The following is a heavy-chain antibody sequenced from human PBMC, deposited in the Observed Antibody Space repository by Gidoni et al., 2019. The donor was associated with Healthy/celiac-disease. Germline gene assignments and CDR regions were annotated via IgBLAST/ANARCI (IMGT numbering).Heavy chain of an antibody. D-gene: IGHD2-21*02. CDR1: GFTFSSYS. CDR3: ARDIAYCGGDCPPDYGMDV. V-gene: IGHV3-21*01. CDR2: ISSSSSYI. J-gene: IGHJ6*02. Sequence: EVQLVESGGGLVKPGGSLRLSCAASGFTFSSYSMNWVRQAPGKGLEWVSSISSSSSYIYYADSVKGRFTISRDNAKNSLYLQMNSLRAEDTAVYYCARDIAYCGGDCPPDYGMDVWGQGTTVTVSS.